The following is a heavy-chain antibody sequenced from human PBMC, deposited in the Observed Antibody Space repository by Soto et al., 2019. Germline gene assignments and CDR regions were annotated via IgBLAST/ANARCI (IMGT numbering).Heavy chain of an antibody. CDR1: GYTFTGYY. V-gene: IGHV1-2*04. CDR3: ARGVDLVLVSELGSKLRYFDWIFDY. CDR2: INPNSGGT. J-gene: IGHJ4*02. D-gene: IGHD3-9*01. Sequence: ASVKVSCKASGYTFTGYYMHWVRQAPGQGLERMGWINPNSGGTNYAQKFQGWVTMTRDTSISTAYMEVTRLRSDDTAVYFCARGVDLVLVSELGSKLRYFDWIFDYWGQGTPVTVSS.